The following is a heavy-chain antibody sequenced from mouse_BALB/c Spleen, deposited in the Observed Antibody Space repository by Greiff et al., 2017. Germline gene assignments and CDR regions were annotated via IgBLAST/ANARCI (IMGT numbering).Heavy chain of an antibody. D-gene: IGHD2-13*01. CDR3: HACDALYAMDY. CDR1: GFNITDYY. Sequence: VQLQQSGAELVRSGASVKLSCTASGFNITDYYMHWVKQRPEQGLEWIGWIDHENGGTEYAPQFQGKATMTADTSSNTAYLQLSSLTSEDTAVYYCHACDALYAMDYWGQGTSVTVAS. J-gene: IGHJ4*01. CDR2: IDHENGGT. V-gene: IGHV14-4*02.